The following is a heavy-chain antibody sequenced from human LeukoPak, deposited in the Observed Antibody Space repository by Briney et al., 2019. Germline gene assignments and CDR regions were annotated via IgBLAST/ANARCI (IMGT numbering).Heavy chain of an antibody. CDR3: ARDLVQLWSKDY. J-gene: IGHJ4*02. CDR1: GFTFDDYA. CDR2: ISSRGCNI. V-gene: IGHV3-48*03. Sequence: GGSLRLSCAASGFTFDDYAMHWVRRAPGKGLEWVSYISSRGCNIYYADSVRGRFIISRDNAKNALHLQMNSLRAEDTAVYYCARDLVQLWSKDYWGQGTLVTVSS. D-gene: IGHD5-18*01.